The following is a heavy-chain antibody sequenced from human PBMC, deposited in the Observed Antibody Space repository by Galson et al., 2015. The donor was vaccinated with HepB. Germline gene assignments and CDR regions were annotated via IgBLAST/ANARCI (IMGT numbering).Heavy chain of an antibody. Sequence: SLRLSCAASGFTFSSYAMHWVRQAPGKGLEWVAVISYDGSNKYYADSVKGRFTISRDNSKNTLYLQMNSLRAEDTAVYYCARDPNYCGGDCRGYYYYGMDVWGQGTTVTVSS. J-gene: IGHJ6*02. CDR3: ARDPNYCGGDCRGYYYYGMDV. CDR1: GFTFSSYA. V-gene: IGHV3-30-3*01. CDR2: ISYDGSNK. D-gene: IGHD2-21*02.